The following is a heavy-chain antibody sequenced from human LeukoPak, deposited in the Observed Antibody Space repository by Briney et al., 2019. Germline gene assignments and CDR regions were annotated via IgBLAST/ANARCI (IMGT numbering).Heavy chain of an antibody. CDR2: INHSGST. Sequence: SETLSLTCAVYGGSFSGYYWSWIRQPPGKGLEWIGEINHSGSTNYNPSLKSRVTISVDTSKNQFSLKLSSVTAADTAVYYCGSRGRDHEYWGQGTLVTVSS. CDR3: GSRGRDHEY. CDR1: GGSFSGYY. V-gene: IGHV4-34*01. D-gene: IGHD1-14*01. J-gene: IGHJ4*02.